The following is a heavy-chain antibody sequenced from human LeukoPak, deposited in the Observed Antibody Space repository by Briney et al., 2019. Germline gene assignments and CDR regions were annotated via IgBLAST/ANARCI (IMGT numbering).Heavy chain of an antibody. V-gene: IGHV1-58*01. J-gene: IGHJ6*04. CDR2: IVVGSGNT. CDR1: GFTFTSSA. CDR3: AADSSTSCYGVGECYYYYYGMDV. D-gene: IGHD2-2*01. Sequence: SVKVSCKASGFTFTSSAVQWVRQARGQRLEWIGWIVVGSGNTNYAQKFQERVTITRDMSTSTAYMELSSPRSEDTAVYYCAADSSTSCYGVGECYYYYYGMDVWGKGTTVTVSS.